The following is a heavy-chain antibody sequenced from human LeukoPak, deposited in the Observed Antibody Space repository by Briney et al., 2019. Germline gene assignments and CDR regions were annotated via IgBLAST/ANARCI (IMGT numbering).Heavy chain of an antibody. Sequence: PGGSLRLSCAASGFTFSSYAMSWVRQAPGKGLEWVANIKQDGSEKYFVDSVKGRFTISRDNTKNSLYLQMNSLRAEDTAMYYCAREVAAGDVNWFDPWGQGTLVTVSS. CDR3: AREVAAGDVNWFDP. J-gene: IGHJ5*02. V-gene: IGHV3-7*01. D-gene: IGHD6-13*01. CDR1: GFTFSSYA. CDR2: IKQDGSEK.